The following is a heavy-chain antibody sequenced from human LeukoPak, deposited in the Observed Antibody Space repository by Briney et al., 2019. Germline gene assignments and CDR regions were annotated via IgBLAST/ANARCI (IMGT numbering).Heavy chain of an antibody. D-gene: IGHD3-10*01. CDR2: ISSSSSYI. J-gene: IGHJ6*03. CDR3: AREAITMVRGEIYYYYMDV. CDR1: GFRVSDQY. Sequence: GGSLRLSCAASGFRVSDQYMNWVRQAPGKGLEWVSSISSSSSYIYYADSVKGRFTISRDNAKNSLYLQMNSLRAEDTAVYYCAREAITMVRGEIYYYYMDVWGKGTTVTISS. V-gene: IGHV3-21*01.